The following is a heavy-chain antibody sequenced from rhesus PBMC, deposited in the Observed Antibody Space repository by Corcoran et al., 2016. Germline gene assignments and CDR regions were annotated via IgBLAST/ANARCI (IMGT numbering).Heavy chain of an antibody. D-gene: IGHD5-24*01. CDR2: MYGKSAST. Sequence: QVQLQESGPGLVKPSVTLSLTGTVSGGPIRRYSHWSLVPLPPRLGLWWIGGMYGKSASTYYNPSLKSPVTISKDTSKNQFSLKLSSVTAADTAVYYCARRPRTAGTVTGDYWGQGVLVTVSS. CDR1: GGPIRRYSH. V-gene: IGHV4-143*01. CDR3: ARRPRTAGTVTGDY. J-gene: IGHJ4*01.